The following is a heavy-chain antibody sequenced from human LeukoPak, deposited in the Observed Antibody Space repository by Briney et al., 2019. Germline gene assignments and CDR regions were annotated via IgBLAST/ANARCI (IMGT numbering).Heavy chain of an antibody. Sequence: SVKVSCKASGGTFSNYAINWVRQAPGQGLEWMGRIIPILGIANYAQKFQGRVTITADKSTSTAYMELSSLRSEDTAVYYCARASQDYYGSGSYYRGGDAFDIWGQGTVVTVSS. CDR2: IIPILGIA. D-gene: IGHD3-10*01. J-gene: IGHJ3*02. CDR1: GGTFSNYA. V-gene: IGHV1-69*04. CDR3: ARASQDYYGSGSYYRGGDAFDI.